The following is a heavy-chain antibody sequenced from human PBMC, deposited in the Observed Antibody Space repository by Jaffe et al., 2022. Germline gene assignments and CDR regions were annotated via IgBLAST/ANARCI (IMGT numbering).Heavy chain of an antibody. D-gene: IGHD2-15*01. CDR3: ARLHCGSSRCYAFEY. J-gene: IGHJ4*02. V-gene: IGHV3-7*01. CDR1: GFMFSTYW. CDR2: IKVDGSEK. Sequence: EVQLVESGGGLVQPGGSLRLSCAASGFMFSTYWMSWVRQAPGKGLEWVANIKVDGSEKYYVDSVKGRFTISRDNAKNSVYLQMNSLRVEDTAIYYCARLHCGSSRCYAFEYWGQGTLVTVSS.